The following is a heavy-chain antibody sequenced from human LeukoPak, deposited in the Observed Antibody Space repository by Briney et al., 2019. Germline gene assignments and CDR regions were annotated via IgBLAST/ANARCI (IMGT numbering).Heavy chain of an antibody. CDR3: ARGYYYGSGSYYIPAAEYFQH. D-gene: IGHD3-10*01. J-gene: IGHJ1*01. CDR2: INPNSGGT. Sequence: VASVTVSCTASGGTFSSYAISWVRQAPGQGLEWMGWINPNSGGTNYAQKFQGRVTMTRDTSISTAYMELSRLRSDDTAVYYCARGYYYGSGSYYIPAAEYFQHWGQGTLVTVSS. CDR1: GGTFSSYA. V-gene: IGHV1-2*02.